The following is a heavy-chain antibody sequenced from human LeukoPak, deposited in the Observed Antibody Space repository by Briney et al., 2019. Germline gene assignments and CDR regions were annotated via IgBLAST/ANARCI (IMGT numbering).Heavy chain of an antibody. Sequence: PGGSLRLSCAASGFTFSSYWMHWVRQAPGKGLVWVSRISDGGSTTTYADSVKGRFTISRDNARSSLYLQMDSLRAEETAVYHCARGHLWLQNWGQGTLVTVSS. CDR2: ISDGGSTT. CDR1: GFTFSSYW. CDR3: ARGHLWLQN. V-gene: IGHV3-74*01. J-gene: IGHJ4*02. D-gene: IGHD3-3*02.